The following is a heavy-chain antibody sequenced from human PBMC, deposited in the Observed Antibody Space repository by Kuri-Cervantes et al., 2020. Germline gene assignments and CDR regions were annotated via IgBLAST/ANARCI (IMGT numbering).Heavy chain of an antibody. Sequence: SQTLSLTCAGYGGSFSGYYWSWIRQPPGKGLEWIGEINHSGSTNYNPSLKSRVTISVDTSKKQFCLKLSYVTSADSAVYYCARNTIWFGELSRFDPWGQGTLVTVSS. J-gene: IGHJ5*02. V-gene: IGHV4-34*01. CDR1: GGSFSGYY. D-gene: IGHD3-10*01. CDR3: ARNTIWFGELSRFDP. CDR2: INHSGST.